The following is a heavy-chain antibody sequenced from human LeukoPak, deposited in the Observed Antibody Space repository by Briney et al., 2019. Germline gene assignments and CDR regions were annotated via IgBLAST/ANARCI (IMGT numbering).Heavy chain of an antibody. CDR2: ISWNSGSI. CDR3: AKDSSSSWYGGGFAY. J-gene: IGHJ4*02. D-gene: IGHD6-13*01. V-gene: IGHV3-9*01. CDR1: GLTFDDYA. Sequence: GRSLRLSCAASGLTFDDYAMHWVRQAPGKGLEWVSGISWNSGSIGYADSVKGRFTISRDNAKNSLYLQMNSLRAEDTALYYCAKDSSSSWYGGGFAYWGQGTLVTVSS.